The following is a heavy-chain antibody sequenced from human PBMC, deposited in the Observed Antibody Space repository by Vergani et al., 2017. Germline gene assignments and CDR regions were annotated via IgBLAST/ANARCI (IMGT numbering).Heavy chain of an antibody. Sequence: QVQLVQSGAEVKKPGASVKVSCKASGYTFTSYAMHWVRQAPGQRLEWMGWINAGNGNTKYSQKFQGRVTITRDTSPSTAYMELSSLRSEDTAVYYCARDMWDVRGISFDYWGQGTRVTVSS. V-gene: IGHV1-3*01. J-gene: IGHJ4*02. CDR2: INAGNGNT. CDR1: GYTFTSYA. D-gene: IGHD3-10*01. CDR3: ARDMWDVRGISFDY.